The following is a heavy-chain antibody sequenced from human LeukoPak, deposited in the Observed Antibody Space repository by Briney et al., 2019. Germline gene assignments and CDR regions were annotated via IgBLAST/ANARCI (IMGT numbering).Heavy chain of an antibody. CDR3: ASHYYGSGSYGRDY. CDR2: NSGNT. D-gene: IGHD3-10*01. J-gene: IGHJ4*02. Sequence: SETLSLTCTVSSGSVSNSHYYWAWVRQPPGKGLEWLGSNSGNTHYNPSLKSPVTISIDTSKNQFSLKVSSVTAADTAVYYCASHYYGSGSYGRDYWGQGTLVTVSS. V-gene: IGHV4-39*07. CDR1: SGSVSNSHYY.